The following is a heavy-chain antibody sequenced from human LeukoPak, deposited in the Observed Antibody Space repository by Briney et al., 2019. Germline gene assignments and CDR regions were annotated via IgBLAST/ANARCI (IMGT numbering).Heavy chain of an antibody. CDR1: GFTFSSYA. Sequence: PGGSLRLSCAASGFTFSSYAMHWVRQAPGKGLEWVAVISYDGSNKYYADSVKGRFTISRDNSKNTLYLQMNSLRAEDTAVYYCARVMSTTYYYYGMEVWGQGTTVTVSS. CDR2: ISYDGSNK. J-gene: IGHJ6*02. V-gene: IGHV3-30-3*01. CDR3: ARVMSTTYYYYGMEV. D-gene: IGHD1-1*01.